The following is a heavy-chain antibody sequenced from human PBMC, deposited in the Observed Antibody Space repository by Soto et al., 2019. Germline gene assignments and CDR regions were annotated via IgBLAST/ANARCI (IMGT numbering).Heavy chain of an antibody. Sequence: EVQLVESGGGLVKPGGSLRLSCAASGFTFSNAWMSWVRQAPGKGLEWVGRIKSKTDGGTTDYAAPVKGRFTISRDDSKTTLYLQMNSLKTEDTAVYYCTTAVAARPDYYYYGMDVWGQGTTVTVSS. J-gene: IGHJ6*02. V-gene: IGHV3-15*01. CDR1: GFTFSNAW. D-gene: IGHD6-6*01. CDR2: IKSKTDGGTT. CDR3: TTAVAARPDYYYYGMDV.